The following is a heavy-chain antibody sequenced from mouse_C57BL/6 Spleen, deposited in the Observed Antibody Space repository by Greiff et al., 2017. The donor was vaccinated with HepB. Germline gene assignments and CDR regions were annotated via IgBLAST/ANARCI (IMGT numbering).Heavy chain of an antibody. Sequence: VQLVESGGGLVRPGNSLKLSCVTSGFTFSNYRMHWLRQPPGKRLEWIAVITLKSDNYGANFAESVRGRFAISRDDSKNSVCLERNRLREDDTATYFCSRGSDYGFPYWGQGTLVTVSA. CDR3: SRGSDYGFPY. D-gene: IGHD1-2*01. CDR2: ITLKSDNYGA. CDR1: GFTFSNYR. V-gene: IGHV13-2*01. J-gene: IGHJ3*01.